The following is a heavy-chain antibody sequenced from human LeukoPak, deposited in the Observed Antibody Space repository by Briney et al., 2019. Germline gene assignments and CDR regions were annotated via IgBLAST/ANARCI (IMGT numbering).Heavy chain of an antibody. J-gene: IGHJ4*02. CDR2: IIPIFGTA. V-gene: IGHV1-69*05. D-gene: IGHD6-13*01. CDR3: AMSSSWPEFDY. CDR1: GGTFSSYA. Sequence: ASVKVSCKASGGTFSSYAISWVRQAPGQGLEWMGGIIPIFGTANYAQKFQGRVTITTDESTSTAYMELSSLRSEDAAVYYCAMSSSWPEFDYWGQGTLVTVSS.